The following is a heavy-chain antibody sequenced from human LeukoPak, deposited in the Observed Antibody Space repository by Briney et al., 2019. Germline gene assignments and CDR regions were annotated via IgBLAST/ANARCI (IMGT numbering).Heavy chain of an antibody. CDR2: IYYTGST. Sequence: SETLSLTCTVSGGSIGSGDYYWTWIRQHPGKGLEWIGYIYYTGSTYYNPSLKSRVTISVDTSKNQFSLKLSSVTAADTAVYYCARDKYQLPAGFDPWGQGTLVTVSS. CDR3: ARDKYQLPAGFDP. J-gene: IGHJ5*02. V-gene: IGHV4-31*03. D-gene: IGHD2-2*01. CDR1: GGSIGSGDYY.